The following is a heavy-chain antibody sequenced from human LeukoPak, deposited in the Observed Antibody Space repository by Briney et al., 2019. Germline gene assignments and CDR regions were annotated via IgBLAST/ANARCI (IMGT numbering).Heavy chain of an antibody. D-gene: IGHD4-23*01. CDR3: ARDDYGGNSGSYYYYGMDV. CDR2: IYYSGST. V-gene: IGHV4-59*12. J-gene: IGHJ6*02. CDR1: GGSISGYY. Sequence: SETLSLTCTVSGGSISGYYWSWIRQPPGKGLEWIGYIYYSGSTYYNPSLKSRVTISVDTSKNQFSLKLSSVTAADTAVYYCARDDYGGNSGSYYYYGMDVWGQGTTVTVSS.